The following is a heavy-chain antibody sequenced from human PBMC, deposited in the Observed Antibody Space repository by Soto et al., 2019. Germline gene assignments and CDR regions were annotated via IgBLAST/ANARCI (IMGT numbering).Heavy chain of an antibody. D-gene: IGHD3-22*01. CDR3: AREGSSGYYYVGGDY. CDR2: ISAYNGNT. V-gene: IGHV1-18*01. J-gene: IGHJ4*02. Sequence: QVQLVQSGAEVKKPGASVKVSCKASGYTFTSYGISWVRQAPGQGLEWMGWISAYNGNTNYAQKLQGRVTMTTDTPTRTAYRELRSLRSDDTAVYYCAREGSSGYYYVGGDYWGQGTLVTVSS. CDR1: GYTFTSYG.